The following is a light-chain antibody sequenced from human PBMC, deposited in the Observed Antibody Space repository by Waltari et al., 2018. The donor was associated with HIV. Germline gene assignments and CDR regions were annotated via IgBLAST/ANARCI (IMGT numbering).Light chain of an antibody. Sequence: SYELTQTPSVPVSTGQTARITCSGDGLSKQYTYRYQQRPGQAPVLVIYKDTERPSGIPERYSGSSSGTTVTLTISGVQAEDEADYYCQSADASDTFLWVFGGGTKVTVL. CDR2: KDT. CDR1: GLSKQY. V-gene: IGLV3-25*03. J-gene: IGLJ3*02. CDR3: QSADASDTFLWV.